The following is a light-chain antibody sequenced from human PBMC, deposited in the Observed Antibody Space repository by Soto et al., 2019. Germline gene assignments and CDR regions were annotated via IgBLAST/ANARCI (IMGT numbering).Light chain of an antibody. CDR3: QQYNNWLWT. Sequence: EKVMTQSPATLSVSPGERATLSCRASHSLTGNLAWYQQKPGQPPRLLIYGASTRATGVPARLSGSGSGTEFTLTISSLQSEDFAVYYCQQYNNWLWTFGQGTKVDIK. CDR2: GAS. CDR1: HSLTGN. J-gene: IGKJ1*01. V-gene: IGKV3-15*01.